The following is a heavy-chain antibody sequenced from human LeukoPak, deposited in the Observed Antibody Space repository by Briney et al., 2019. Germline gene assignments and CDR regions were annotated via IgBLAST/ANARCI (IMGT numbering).Heavy chain of an antibody. Sequence: PGGSLRLSCAASGFTFSDYYMSWIRQAPGKGLEWVSYISSTGSTIFYADSVKGRFIISRDNAKNSLYLQMNSLRAEDTAVYYCARDRVLYYDFWSGYSPYLTNKNYYGMDVWGQGTTVTVSS. J-gene: IGHJ6*02. CDR3: ARDRVLYYDFWSGYSPYLTNKNYYGMDV. CDR1: GFTFSDYY. V-gene: IGHV3-11*01. CDR2: ISSTGSTI. D-gene: IGHD3-3*01.